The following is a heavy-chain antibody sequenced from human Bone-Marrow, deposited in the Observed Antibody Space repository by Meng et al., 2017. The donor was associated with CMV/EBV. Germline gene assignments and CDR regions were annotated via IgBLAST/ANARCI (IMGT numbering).Heavy chain of an antibody. CDR2: INPNSGGT. Sequence: ASVKVSCKASGYTFTGYYIYWVRQAPGQGLEWMGWINPNSGGTDYAQKFQGRVTMTRDTSISTAYMELSRLRSDDTAVYYCGRDPFYCPTTTCPTYNRFDPWGQGTLVTVSS. V-gene: IGHV1-2*02. CDR1: GYTFTGYY. D-gene: IGHD2-2*01. J-gene: IGHJ5*01. CDR3: GRDPFYCPTTTCPTYNRFDP.